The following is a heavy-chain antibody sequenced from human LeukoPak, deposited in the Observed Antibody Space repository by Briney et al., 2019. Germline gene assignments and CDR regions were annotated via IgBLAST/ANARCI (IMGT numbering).Heavy chain of an antibody. V-gene: IGHV3-23*01. Sequence: PGGSLRLSCAASGFTFSSYAMSWVRQAPGKGLEWVPAISGSGGSTYYADSVKGRFTISRDNSKNTLYLQMNSLRAEDTAVYYCATHYYDSSGYYPFDYWGQGTLVTVSS. D-gene: IGHD3-22*01. J-gene: IGHJ4*02. CDR1: GFTFSSYA. CDR3: ATHYYDSSGYYPFDY. CDR2: ISGSGGST.